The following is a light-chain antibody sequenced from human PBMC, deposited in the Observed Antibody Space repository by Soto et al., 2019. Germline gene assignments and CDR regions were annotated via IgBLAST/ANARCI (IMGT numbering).Light chain of an antibody. Sequence: DIQMTQSPSSLSESVGDRVTITCRASQAIYNYLAWYQQKPCKVPTLLISAASTLQSGVPSRVSGSGSGTDFTLTISSLQPEDVATYYCQRFSAVPTFGGGTKVEI. CDR2: AAS. V-gene: IGKV1-27*01. CDR3: QRFSAVPT. J-gene: IGKJ4*01. CDR1: QAIYNY.